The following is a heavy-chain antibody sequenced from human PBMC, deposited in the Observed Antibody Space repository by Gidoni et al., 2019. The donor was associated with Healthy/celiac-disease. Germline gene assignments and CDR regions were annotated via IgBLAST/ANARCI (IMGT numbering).Heavy chain of an antibody. CDR3: ARHKDYYGSGSYYHQGWYFDL. CDR2: IYYSGST. Sequence: QLQLQESGPGLVKPSETLSLTCTVPGGSISSSSYYWGWIRQPPGKGLEWIGSIYYSGSTYYNPSLKSRVTISVDTSKNQFSLKLSSVTAADTAVYYCARHKDYYGSGSYYHQGWYFDLWGRGTLVTVSS. CDR1: GGSISSSSYY. V-gene: IGHV4-39*01. D-gene: IGHD3-10*01. J-gene: IGHJ2*01.